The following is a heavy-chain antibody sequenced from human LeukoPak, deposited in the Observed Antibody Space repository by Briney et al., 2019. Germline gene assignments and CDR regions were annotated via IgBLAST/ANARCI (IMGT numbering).Heavy chain of an antibody. CDR1: GYTFTDYY. CDR2: INPSGGST. D-gene: IGHD3-10*01. Sequence: ASVKVSCKASGYTFTDYYMHWVRQAPGQGLEWMGIINPSGGSTSYAQKFQGRVTMTRDTSTSTVYMELSSLRSEDTAVYYCARAVLYGSGSTKGLYFDYWGQGTLVTVSS. V-gene: IGHV1-46*01. J-gene: IGHJ4*02. CDR3: ARAVLYGSGSTKGLYFDY.